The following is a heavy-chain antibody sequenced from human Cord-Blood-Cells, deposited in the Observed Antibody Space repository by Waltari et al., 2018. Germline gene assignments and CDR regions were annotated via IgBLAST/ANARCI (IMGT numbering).Heavy chain of an antibody. Sequence: EVQLVQSGAEVKKPGATVKIACKVSGYTFTDYYMHRVQQATGNGLEWMGLGDPEDGETIYAEKFQGRVTITADTSTDTAYMELSSLRSEDTAVYYCATVLLSSGWTVNWFDPWGQGTLVTVSS. V-gene: IGHV1-69-2*01. CDR3: ATVLLSSGWTVNWFDP. D-gene: IGHD6-19*01. CDR1: GYTFTDYY. J-gene: IGHJ5*02. CDR2: GDPEDGET.